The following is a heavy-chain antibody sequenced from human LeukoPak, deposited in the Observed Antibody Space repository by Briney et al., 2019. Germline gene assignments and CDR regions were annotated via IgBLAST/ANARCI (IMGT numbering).Heavy chain of an antibody. CDR1: GYTFTSYY. CDR2: INPSGGST. D-gene: IGHD4-17*01. CDR3: ARPGLRGDYVY. Sequence: ASVKVSCKASGYTFTSYYMHWVRQAPGQGLEWMGIINPSGGSTSYAQKFQGRVTMARDTSTSTVYMELSSLRSEDTAVYYCARPGLRGDYVYWGQGTLVTVSS. V-gene: IGHV1-46*03. J-gene: IGHJ4*02.